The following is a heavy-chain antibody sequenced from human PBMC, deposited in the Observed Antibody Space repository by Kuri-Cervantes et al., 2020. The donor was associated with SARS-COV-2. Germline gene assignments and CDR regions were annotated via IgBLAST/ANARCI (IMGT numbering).Heavy chain of an antibody. J-gene: IGHJ1*01. CDR2: IKQDGSEK. CDR3: ARDFPAYCTNGVCYSEYFQH. D-gene: IGHD2-8*01. CDR1: GFTFSSYW. V-gene: IGHV3-7*01. Sequence: GGSLRLTCAASGFTFSSYWMSWVRQAPGKGLEWVANIKQDGSEKYYVDSVKGRFTISRDNAKNSLYLQMNSLRAEDTAVYYCARDFPAYCTNGVCYSEYFQHWGQGTLVTVSS.